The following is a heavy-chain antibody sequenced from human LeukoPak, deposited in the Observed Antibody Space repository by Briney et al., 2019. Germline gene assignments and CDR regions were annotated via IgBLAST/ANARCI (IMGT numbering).Heavy chain of an antibody. V-gene: IGHV4-34*01. CDR1: GGSFSGYY. CDR2: INHSGST. D-gene: IGHD2-15*01. J-gene: IGHJ5*02. Sequence: PSETLSLTCAVYGGSFSGYYWSWIRQPPGKGLEWIGEINHSGSTNYNPSLKSRVTISVDTSKNQFSLKLSSVTAADTAVYYCARGFEARYCSGGSCFRRKGYDWFDPWGQGTLVTVSS. CDR3: ARGFEARYCSGGSCFRRKGYDWFDP.